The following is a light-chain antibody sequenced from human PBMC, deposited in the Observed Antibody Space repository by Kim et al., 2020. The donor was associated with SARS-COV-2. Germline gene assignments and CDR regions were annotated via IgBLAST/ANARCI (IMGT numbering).Light chain of an antibody. CDR2: DAF. V-gene: IGKV1-33*01. J-gene: IGKJ5*01. Sequence: SAFVGDRVTITCQASQDISNYLNWNQEKPGKAPKFLIYDAFNLETGVPSRFSGSGSATDLTFSISSLQPEDIATYYRQQYDDLPFFGQGTRLEIK. CDR3: QQYDDLPF. CDR1: QDISNY.